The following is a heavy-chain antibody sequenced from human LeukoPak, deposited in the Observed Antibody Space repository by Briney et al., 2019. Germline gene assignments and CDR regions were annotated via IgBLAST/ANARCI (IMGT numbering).Heavy chain of an antibody. CDR1: GFTFDDYT. D-gene: IGHD3-10*01. Sequence: PGGSLRLSCAASGFTFDDYTMHWVRKAPGKGLEWVSLISWDGGSTYYADSVKGRFTISRDNSKNSLYLQMNSLRTEDTALYYCAKDMGYGSGNWFDPWGQGTLVTVSS. CDR2: ISWDGGST. J-gene: IGHJ5*02. CDR3: AKDMGYGSGNWFDP. V-gene: IGHV3-43*01.